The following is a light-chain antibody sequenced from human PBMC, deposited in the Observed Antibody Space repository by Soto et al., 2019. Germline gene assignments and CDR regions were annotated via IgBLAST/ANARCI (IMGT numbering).Light chain of an antibody. V-gene: IGLV2-11*01. CDR3: CSYAGSYNVV. CDR1: SSDVGGYNY. Sequence: QSALTQPRSVSGSPGQSVTISCTGTSSDVGGYNYVSWYQQHPGKAPKLMIYAVSKRPSGVPDRFSGSKSGNTASLTISGRQAEDEADYYCCSYAGSYNVVFGGGTKVTVL. CDR2: AVS. J-gene: IGLJ2*01.